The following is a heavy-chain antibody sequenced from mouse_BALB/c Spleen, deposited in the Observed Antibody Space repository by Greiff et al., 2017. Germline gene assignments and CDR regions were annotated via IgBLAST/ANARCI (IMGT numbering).Heavy chain of an antibody. J-gene: IGHJ4*01. CDR2: ISSGGGST. CDR3: ARHRYDGFYGVDY. CDR1: GFAFSSYD. Sequence: DVKLVESGGGLVKPGGSLKLSCAASGFAFSSYDMSWVRQTPEKWLEWVAYISSGGGSTYYPDTVKGRFTISRDNAKNTLYLQMSSLKSEDTAMYYCARHRYDGFYGVDYWGQGTSVTVSS. V-gene: IGHV5-12-1*01. D-gene: IGHD2-14*01.